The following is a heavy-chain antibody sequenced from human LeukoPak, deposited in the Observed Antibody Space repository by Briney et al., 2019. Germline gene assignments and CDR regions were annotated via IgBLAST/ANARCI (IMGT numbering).Heavy chain of an antibody. V-gene: IGHV4-61*08. CDR1: GGSISSGGYY. J-gene: IGHJ4*02. D-gene: IGHD4-11*01. Sequence: SQTLSLTCTVSGGSISSGGYYWSWIRQHPGKGLEWIGYIYYSGSTNYNPSLKSRVTISVDTSKNQFSLKLSSVTAADTAVYYCVASVTPFNFDYWGQGTLVTVSS. CDR3: VASVTPFNFDY. CDR2: IYYSGST.